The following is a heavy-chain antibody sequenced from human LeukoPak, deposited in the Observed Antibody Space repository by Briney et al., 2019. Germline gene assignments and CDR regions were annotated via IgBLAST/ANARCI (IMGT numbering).Heavy chain of an antibody. V-gene: IGHV4-34*01. D-gene: IGHD6-13*01. J-gene: IGHJ4*02. CDR3: ARVRKSSSWYGTASLYFDY. CDR2: INHSGST. CDR1: GGSFSGYY. Sequence: PSETLSLTCAVYGGSFSGYYWSWIRQPPGKGLEWIGEINHSGSTNYNPSLKSRVTISVDTSKNQFSLKLSSVTAADTAVYYCARVRKSSSWYGTASLYFDYWGQGTLVTVSS.